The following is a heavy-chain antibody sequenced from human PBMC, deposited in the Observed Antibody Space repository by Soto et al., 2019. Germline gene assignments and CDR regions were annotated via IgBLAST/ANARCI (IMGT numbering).Heavy chain of an antibody. CDR3: AKDPHPAVGGGWFRSPTFDY. Sequence: DSVKGRFTISRDNSKNALYLQMNSLRVDDTAVYYCAKDPHPAVGGGWFRSPTFDYWGQGTLVTVSS. D-gene: IGHD6-19*01. V-gene: IGHV3-30*02. J-gene: IGHJ4*02.